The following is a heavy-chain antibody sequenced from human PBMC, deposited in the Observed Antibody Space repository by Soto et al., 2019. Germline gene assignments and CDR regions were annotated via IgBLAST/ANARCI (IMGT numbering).Heavy chain of an antibody. V-gene: IGHV1-46*01. CDR3: AREERLLWFGESRQGYFDY. J-gene: IGHJ4*02. CDR1: GYTFTSYY. D-gene: IGHD3-10*01. CDR2: INPSGGST. Sequence: GASVKVSCKASGYTFTSYYMHWVRQAPGQGXEWMGIINPSGGSTSYAQKFQGRVTMTRDTSTSTVYMELSSLRSEDTAVYYCAREERLLWFGESRQGYFDYWGQGTLVTVSS.